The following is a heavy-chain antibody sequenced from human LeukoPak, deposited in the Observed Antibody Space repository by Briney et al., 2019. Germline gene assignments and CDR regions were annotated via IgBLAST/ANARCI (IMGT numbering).Heavy chain of an antibody. Sequence: SETLSLTCAVYGGSFSGYYWSWIRQPPGKGLEWIGEINHSGSTNYNPSLKSRVTISVDTSKNQFSLKLSSVTAADTAVYYCARRRGGYSYADAFDIWGQGTMVTVSS. D-gene: IGHD5-18*01. CDR1: GGSFSGYY. J-gene: IGHJ3*02. CDR3: ARRRGGYSYADAFDI. CDR2: INHSGST. V-gene: IGHV4-34*01.